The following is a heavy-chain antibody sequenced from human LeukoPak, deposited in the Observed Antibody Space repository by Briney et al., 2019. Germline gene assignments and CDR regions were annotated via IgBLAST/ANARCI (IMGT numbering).Heavy chain of an antibody. CDR2: IYYSGST. J-gene: IGHJ5*02. CDR3: ARDRREQWLPGRFDP. Sequence: SETLSLTCTVSGGSISSYYWSWIRQPPGKGLEWIGYIYYSGSTNYNPSLKSRVTISVDTSKNQFSLKLGSVTAADTAVYYCARDRREQWLPGRFDPWGQGTLVTVSS. V-gene: IGHV4-59*01. D-gene: IGHD6-19*01. CDR1: GGSISSYY.